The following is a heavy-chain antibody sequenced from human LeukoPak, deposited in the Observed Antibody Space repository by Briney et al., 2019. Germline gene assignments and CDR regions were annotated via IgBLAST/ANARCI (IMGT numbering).Heavy chain of an antibody. J-gene: IGHJ4*02. Sequence: GASVKVSCKASGYTFSNYGISWVRQAPGQGLEWMGRVIPIFGTADYAQKFQGRVTITTDESTSTAYMELSSLRSEDTAVHYCAREEAYYYDSSGDFDYWGQGTLVTVSS. CDR2: VIPIFGTA. CDR3: AREEAYYYDSSGDFDY. D-gene: IGHD3-22*01. V-gene: IGHV1-69*05. CDR1: GYTFSNYG.